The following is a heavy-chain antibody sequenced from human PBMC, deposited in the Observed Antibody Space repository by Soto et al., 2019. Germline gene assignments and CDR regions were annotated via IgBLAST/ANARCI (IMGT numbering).Heavy chain of an antibody. Sequence: QVQLVESGGGLVKPGGSLRLSCAASGFTFSDYYMSWIRQAPGKGLEWVSYISSSGSTIYYADAVKGRFTISRDNAKKPLYLPINSPRAGGPGGVLCSRMAPPIDHLGQGTPGTVSS. V-gene: IGHV3-11*01. CDR3: SRMAPPIDH. CDR1: GFTFSDYY. CDR2: ISSSGSTI. J-gene: IGHJ4*02.